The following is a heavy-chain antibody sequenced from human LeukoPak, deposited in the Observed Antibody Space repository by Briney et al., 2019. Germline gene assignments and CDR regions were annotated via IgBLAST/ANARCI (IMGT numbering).Heavy chain of an antibody. CDR2: IYSGGST. CDR3: ARDRRQWSYYFDY. V-gene: IGHV3-66*01. J-gene: IGHJ4*02. Sequence: PGGSLRLSCAASGFTVSSNYMSWVRQAPGKGLEWVSVIYSGGSTYYADSVKGRFTISRDNSKNTLYLQMNSLRAEDTAVYYCARDRRQWSYYFDYWGQGTLVTVSS. D-gene: IGHD6-19*01. CDR1: GFTVSSNY.